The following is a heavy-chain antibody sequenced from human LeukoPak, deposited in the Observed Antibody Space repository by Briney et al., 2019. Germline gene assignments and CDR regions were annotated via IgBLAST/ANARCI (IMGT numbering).Heavy chain of an antibody. CDR1: GFTFTTYS. V-gene: IGHV3-21*04. D-gene: IGHD2-15*01. CDR3: AREQGYSRYYYYYYYMDV. Sequence: GGSLRLSCTASGFTFTTYSMDWVRQAPGKGLEWVSSIDNSGTYIYYADSVKGRFTISRDNAKNSLYLQMNSLRAEDTAVYYCAREQGYSRYYYYYYYMDVWGKGTTVTISS. CDR2: IDNSGTYI. J-gene: IGHJ6*03.